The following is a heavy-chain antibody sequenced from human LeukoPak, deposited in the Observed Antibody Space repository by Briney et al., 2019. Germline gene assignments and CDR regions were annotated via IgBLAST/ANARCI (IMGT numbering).Heavy chain of an antibody. CDR1: GGTFSSYA. CDR2: IIPILGIA. J-gene: IGHJ4*02. V-gene: IGHV1-69*04. D-gene: IGHD2-21*02. CDR3: ARETPYCGGDCYSSYYFDY. Sequence: SVKVSCKASGGTFSSYAISWVRQAPGQGLEWMGRIIPILGIANYAQKFQGRVTITADKSTSTAYMELSSLRSEDTAVYYCARETPYCGGDCYSSYYFDYWGQGTLVTVSS.